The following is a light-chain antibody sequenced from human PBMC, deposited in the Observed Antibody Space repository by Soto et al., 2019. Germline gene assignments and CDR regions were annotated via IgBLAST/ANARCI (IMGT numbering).Light chain of an antibody. CDR3: QPYNNWLLFT. V-gene: IGKV3-15*01. CDR2: SAS. Sequence: EIGMTQSPATLSVSPGERATLSCRASQSISRNLAWYQQKPGQAPRLLIFSASTRATGIPARFSGSGSGTEFTLTISSLQSEDSAVYYCQPYNNWLLFTFGPGTKLDIK. J-gene: IGKJ3*01. CDR1: QSISRN.